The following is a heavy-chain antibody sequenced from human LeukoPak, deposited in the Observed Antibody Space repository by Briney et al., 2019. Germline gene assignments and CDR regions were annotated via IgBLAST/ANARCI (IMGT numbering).Heavy chain of an antibody. D-gene: IGHD4-17*01. V-gene: IGHV3-21*01. Sequence: PGGSLRLSCAASGFTFSSYSMNWVRQAPGKGLEWVSSISSSSSDIYYADSVKGRVTISRDNAKSSLYLQMNSLRVEDTAVYQCARSYYGDYASWFDPWGQGNLVTVSS. CDR3: ARSYYGDYASWFDP. J-gene: IGHJ5*02. CDR2: ISSSSSDI. CDR1: GFTFSSYS.